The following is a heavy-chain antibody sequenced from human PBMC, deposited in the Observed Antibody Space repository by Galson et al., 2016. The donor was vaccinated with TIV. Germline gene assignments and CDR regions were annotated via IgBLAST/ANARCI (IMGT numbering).Heavy chain of an antibody. Sequence: SLRLSCAASGLSVSINYMTWVRQAPGKGLEWVSLISDGGNTHYPDSVKGRFTISRDNSKNTLYLQMNSLRVEDTAAYYCAREQVVDATYFYYYYGMDVWGQGTAVTVSS. CDR1: GLSVSINY. CDR3: AREQVVDATYFYYYYGMDV. CDR2: ISDGGNT. D-gene: IGHD2-15*01. V-gene: IGHV3-66*02. J-gene: IGHJ6*02.